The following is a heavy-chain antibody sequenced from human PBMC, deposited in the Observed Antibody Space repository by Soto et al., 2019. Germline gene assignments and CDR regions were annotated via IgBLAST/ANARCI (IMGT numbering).Heavy chain of an antibody. J-gene: IGHJ6*02. Sequence: QVQLVQSGAEVKRPGSSVKVSCKGSGDTFNRYTVTWVRQAPGQGLEWMGRIIPMFGIASYAQNFQGRVRITADKSTNKAYMELSSLRSEDTAVYYGARDWGRSDVIPAAISAMDVWGQGTRSPSP. CDR1: GDTFNRYT. CDR2: IIPMFGIA. V-gene: IGHV1-69*08. CDR3: ARDWGRSDVIPAAISAMDV. D-gene: IGHD2-2*01.